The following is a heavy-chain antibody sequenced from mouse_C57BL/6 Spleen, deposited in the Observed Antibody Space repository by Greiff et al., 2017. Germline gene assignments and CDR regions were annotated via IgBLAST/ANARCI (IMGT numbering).Heavy chain of an antibody. V-gene: IGHV1-55*01. CDR3: ARDYGSSDEFDY. J-gene: IGHJ2*01. D-gene: IGHD1-1*01. CDR1: GYTFTSYW. Sequence: QVQLQQPGAELVKPGASVKMSCKASGYTFTSYWITWVKQRPGQGLEWIGDIYPGSGSTNYNEKFKSKATLTVDTSSSTAYMQLSSLTSEDSAVYYCARDYGSSDEFDYWGQGTTLTVSS. CDR2: IYPGSGST.